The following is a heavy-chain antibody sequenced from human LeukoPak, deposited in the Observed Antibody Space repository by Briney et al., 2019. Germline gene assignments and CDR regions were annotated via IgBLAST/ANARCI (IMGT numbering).Heavy chain of an antibody. V-gene: IGHV1-2*02. CDR1: GYTFNAYY. J-gene: IGHJ6*03. CDR2: INPNSGGS. D-gene: IGHD2-2*01. CDR3: ARDIGYCSSTSCYALRYYYYMDV. Sequence: ASVKVSCKTSGYTFNAYYMHWVRQAPGQGLEWMGWINPNSGGSNYAQKFQGRVTMTSDTSINTAYMELSRLRSDDTAVYYCARDIGYCSSTSCYALRYYYYMDVWGKGTTVTVSS.